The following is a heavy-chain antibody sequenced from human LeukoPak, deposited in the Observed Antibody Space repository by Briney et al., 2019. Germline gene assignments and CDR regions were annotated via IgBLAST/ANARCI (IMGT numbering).Heavy chain of an antibody. CDR2: IFYSGST. D-gene: IGHD5-18*01. Sequence: SETLSLTCTVSGGSISSYYWSWIRQPPGKGLEWIGYIFYSGSTNYTPSLKSRVTISVDTSKNQFSLKLSSVTAADTAVYYCARYTAMVAFHAHGFDIWGQGIMVTVSS. CDR1: GGSISSYY. V-gene: IGHV4-59*01. J-gene: IGHJ3*02. CDR3: ARYTAMVAFHAHGFDI.